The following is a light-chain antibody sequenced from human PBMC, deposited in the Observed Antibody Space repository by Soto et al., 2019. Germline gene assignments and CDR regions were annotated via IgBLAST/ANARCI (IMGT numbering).Light chain of an antibody. J-gene: IGKJ5*01. Sequence: VLLPQSPATLSVSPGERATLSCRASLSVSVYLDWYQQKPGQAPRLLISDASNRATGIPARFSGSGSGTDFTLTISSLEPEDFAVYYCHQRQYWPPITFGQGTRLEIK. CDR3: HQRQYWPPIT. V-gene: IGKV3-11*01. CDR1: LSVSVY. CDR2: DAS.